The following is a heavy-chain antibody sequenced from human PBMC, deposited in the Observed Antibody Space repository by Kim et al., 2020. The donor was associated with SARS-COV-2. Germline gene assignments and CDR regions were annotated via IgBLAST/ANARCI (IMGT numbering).Heavy chain of an antibody. J-gene: IGHJ4*01. Sequence: GGSLRLSCAASGLDFSSYWMHWVRQAPGKGLEWVGNIKPDGSEKHYVDSVKGRFTISRDNAKSSLYLQMNNLRADDTAVYYCAGRTATIEAPQDNWGRGTLVTVSS. D-gene: IGHD4-4*01. V-gene: IGHV3-7*01. CDR3: AGRTATIEAPQDN. CDR1: GLDFSSYW. CDR2: IKPDGSEK.